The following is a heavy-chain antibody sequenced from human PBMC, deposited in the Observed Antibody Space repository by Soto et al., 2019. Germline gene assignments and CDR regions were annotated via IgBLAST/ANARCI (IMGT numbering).Heavy chain of an antibody. Sequence: QLQLQESGSGLVKPSQTLSLTCAVSGGSISSGGYSWSWIRQPPGKGLEWIGYIYHSGSTYYNPSLKSRVPISVDRSKNQFSLKLSSVTAADTAVYYCARSYYYDYNWFDPWGQGTLVTVSS. V-gene: IGHV4-30-2*01. J-gene: IGHJ5*02. CDR2: IYHSGST. CDR1: GGSISSGGYS. D-gene: IGHD3-22*01. CDR3: ARSYYYDYNWFDP.